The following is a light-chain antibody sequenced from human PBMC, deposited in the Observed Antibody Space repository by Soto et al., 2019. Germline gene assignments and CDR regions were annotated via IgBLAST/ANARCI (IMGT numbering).Light chain of an antibody. CDR1: SSDVVGYNY. CDR3: CSYTTSNTRQIV. Sequence: QSVLNQPASVSGSPGQSITISCTGTSSDVVGYNYVSWYQQHPGKAPKFMIYDVSNRPSGVSNRFSGSKSGNTASLTTSGLQAEDEADSYCCSYTTSNTRQIVFGTGTKVTVL. CDR2: DVS. J-gene: IGLJ1*01. V-gene: IGLV2-14*01.